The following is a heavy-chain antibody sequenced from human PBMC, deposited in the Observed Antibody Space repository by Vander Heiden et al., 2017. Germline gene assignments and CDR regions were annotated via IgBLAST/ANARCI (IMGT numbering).Heavy chain of an antibody. Sequence: QVQLVQSGADVKKPASSVKVSCQASAGPLSSSAISRVRQAPGQGLEWMGGIIPTFGTANYAQKCQGRVTITADESTSTAYMELSSLRSEDTAVYYCARDNPPTAMAPNWFDPWGQGTLVTVSS. D-gene: IGHD5-18*01. CDR3: ARDNPPTAMAPNWFDP. CDR2: IIPTFGTA. V-gene: IGHV1-69*01. CDR1: AGPLSSSA. J-gene: IGHJ5*02.